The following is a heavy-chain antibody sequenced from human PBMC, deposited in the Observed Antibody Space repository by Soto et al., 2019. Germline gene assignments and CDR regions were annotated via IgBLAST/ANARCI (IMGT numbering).Heavy chain of an antibody. Sequence: GGSLRLSCAASGFTFSSYAMSWVRQAPGKGLEWVSAISGSGGSTYYADSVKGRFTISRDNSKNTLYLQMNSLRAEDTAVYYCAKLGGSSGWHLSTWMDVWGQGTTVTVSS. CDR2: ISGSGGST. J-gene: IGHJ6*02. V-gene: IGHV3-23*01. D-gene: IGHD6-19*01. CDR3: AKLGGSSGWHLSTWMDV. CDR1: GFTFSSYA.